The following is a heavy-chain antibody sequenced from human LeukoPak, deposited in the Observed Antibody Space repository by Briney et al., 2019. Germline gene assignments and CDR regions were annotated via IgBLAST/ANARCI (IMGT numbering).Heavy chain of an antibody. CDR2: IKQDGSEK. CDR3: AREYIRVVDSPYYFDY. V-gene: IGHV3-7*01. Sequence: GGSLRLSCAASGFAFSSYWMSWVRQAPGKGLEWVANIKQDGSEKYYVDSVKGRFTISRDNAKNSLYLQMNSLRAEDTAVYYCAREYIRVVDSPYYFDYWGQGTLVTVSS. CDR1: GFAFSSYW. D-gene: IGHD1-14*01. J-gene: IGHJ4*02.